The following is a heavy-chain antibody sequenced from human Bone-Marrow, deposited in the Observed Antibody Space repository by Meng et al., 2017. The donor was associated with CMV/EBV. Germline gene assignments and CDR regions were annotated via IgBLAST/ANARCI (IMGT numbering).Heavy chain of an antibody. CDR2: IKSKTDGGTT. CDR1: GFTFSNAW. V-gene: IGHV3-15*01. J-gene: IGHJ4*02. D-gene: IGHD6-6*01. Sequence: GESLKISCAASGFTFSNAWMSWVRQAPGKGLEWVGRIKSKTDGGTTDYAAPVKGRFTISRDDSKNTLYLQMNSLKTEDTAVYYCTTDPSSSGLFDYWGQGTLVTVSS. CDR3: TTDPSSSGLFDY.